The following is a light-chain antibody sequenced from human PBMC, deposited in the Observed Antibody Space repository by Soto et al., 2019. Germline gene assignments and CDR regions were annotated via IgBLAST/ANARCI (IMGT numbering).Light chain of an antibody. V-gene: IGKV3-15*01. J-gene: IGKJ1*01. CDR1: QSVSIN. CDR3: QQYNNWPWT. Sequence: EIVMTQSPATLSVSPGERATLSCSASQSVSINLAWYQQKPGQAPSLLIYGASTRATGIPARFSGGGSGPEFTLTISSLQSEDFAVYYCQQYNNWPWTFGQGTKVEIK. CDR2: GAS.